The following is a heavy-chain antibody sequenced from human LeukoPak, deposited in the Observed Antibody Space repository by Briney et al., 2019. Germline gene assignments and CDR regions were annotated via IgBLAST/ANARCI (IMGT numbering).Heavy chain of an antibody. CDR2: INSDGSST. CDR1: GFTFSSYW. D-gene: IGHD6-13*01. CDR3: GSPMGIAAAGP. V-gene: IGHV3-74*01. J-gene: IGHJ5*02. Sequence: GGSLRLSCAASGFTFSSYWMHWVRQAPGKGLVWVSGINSDGSSTRYADSVEGRFTISRDNAKNTLYLQMNSLRAEDTAVYYCGSPMGIAAAGPWGQGTLVTVSS.